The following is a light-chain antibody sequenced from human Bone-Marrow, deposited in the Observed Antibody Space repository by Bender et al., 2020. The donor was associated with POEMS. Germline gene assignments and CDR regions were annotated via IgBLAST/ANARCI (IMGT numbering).Light chain of an antibody. Sequence: QSALTQPPSVAGSPGQSVTIFCTGTSSDVGSYNRVSWYQQPPGTAPKLVIYEVINRPSGVPDRFSGSKSGNTASLTISGLQAEDEAEYYCSSYTSASTWVFGGGTKLTVL. V-gene: IGLV2-18*02. CDR3: SSYTSASTWV. CDR2: EVI. CDR1: SSDVGSYNR. J-gene: IGLJ3*02.